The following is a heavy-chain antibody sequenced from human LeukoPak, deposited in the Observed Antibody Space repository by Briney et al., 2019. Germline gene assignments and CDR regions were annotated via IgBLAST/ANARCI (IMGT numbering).Heavy chain of an antibody. D-gene: IGHD4-17*01. CDR2: INHSGST. J-gene: IGHJ4*02. CDR3: ARSAQMMTTVTTSGGIFDY. V-gene: IGHV4-34*01. CDR1: GGSFSGYY. Sequence: SETLSLTCAVYGGSFSGYYWSWIRQPPGKGLEWIGEINHSGSTNYNPSLKSRVTISVDTSKNQFSLKLSSVTAADTAVYYCARSAQMMTTVTTSGGIFDYWGQGSLVTVSS.